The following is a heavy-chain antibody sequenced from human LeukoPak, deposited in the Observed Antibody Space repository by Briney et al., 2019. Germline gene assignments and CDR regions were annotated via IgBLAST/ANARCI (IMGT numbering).Heavy chain of an antibody. CDR1: GFTFSNSA. V-gene: IGHV3-23*01. CDR3: AKGIYSSGWSYFDY. Sequence: GGSLRLSCAASGFTFSNSAMSWVRPAPGKGLEWVSTLSGSGITTYYADSVKGRFTVSRDNSKNTPYLQMNSLRAEDTAVYYCAKGIYSSGWSYFDYWGHGTLVTVSS. D-gene: IGHD6-19*01. CDR2: LSGSGITT. J-gene: IGHJ4*01.